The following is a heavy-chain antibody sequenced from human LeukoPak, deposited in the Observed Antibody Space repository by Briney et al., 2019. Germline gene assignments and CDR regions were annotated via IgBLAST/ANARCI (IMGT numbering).Heavy chain of an antibody. CDR3: ARPVAARFGDAFDI. D-gene: IGHD6-6*01. J-gene: IGHJ3*02. CDR1: GGSIGSSSYY. CDR2: MYYSGST. Sequence: SETLSLTCTVSGGSIGSSSYYWGWVRQPPGKGLEWIGTMYYSGSTYYNPSLKSRVTISVDTSRNQFSLKLSSVTAADTAVYYCARPVAARFGDAFDIWGQGTMVTVSS. V-gene: IGHV4-39*07.